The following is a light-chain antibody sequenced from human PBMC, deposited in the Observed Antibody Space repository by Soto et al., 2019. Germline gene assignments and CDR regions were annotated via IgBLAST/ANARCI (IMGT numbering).Light chain of an antibody. CDR1: QSIISY. CDR2: AAS. CDR3: QHSYSSPRT. V-gene: IGKV1-39*01. Sequence: DIQMTQSPSSLSASVGDRVTITCQSSQSIISYLNWYQQKAGKAPQLLIYAASSLQSGVPARFSGRGSATDFILSISILQPEYSAIYYCQHSYSSPRTFGQGTKLQI. J-gene: IGKJ2*01.